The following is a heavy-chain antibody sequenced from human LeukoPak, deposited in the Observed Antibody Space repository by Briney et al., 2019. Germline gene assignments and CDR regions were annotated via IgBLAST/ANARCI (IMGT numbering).Heavy chain of an antibody. D-gene: IGHD4-17*01. J-gene: IGHJ4*02. CDR1: GFSVSNYY. Sequence: GGSLRLSCAGSGFSVSNYYMSWVRQAPGKGLEWVSLIRDSGETFYADSVKGRFTISRDNSKNTMYLQMNSLRAEDTAVYYCARDRDYGDYIDYWGQGTLVTVSS. CDR3: ARDRDYGDYIDY. CDR2: IRDSGET. V-gene: IGHV3-66*03.